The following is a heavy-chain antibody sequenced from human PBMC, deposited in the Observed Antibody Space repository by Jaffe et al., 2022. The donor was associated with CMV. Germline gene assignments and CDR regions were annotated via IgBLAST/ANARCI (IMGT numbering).Heavy chain of an antibody. D-gene: IGHD1-1*01. Sequence: QVQLVQSGTEVKQPGASVRVSCKGSGYNFATHGINWVRQAPGKGLEWMGWVAPYSGNTNYPRKFWDRVTITADTSTNTAYMDLTSLTSDDTALYYCARDVESTNWYEVDYWGQGTLVSVSS. V-gene: IGHV1-18*04. CDR2: VAPYSGNT. CDR1: GYNFATHG. CDR3: ARDVESTNWYEVDY. J-gene: IGHJ4*02.